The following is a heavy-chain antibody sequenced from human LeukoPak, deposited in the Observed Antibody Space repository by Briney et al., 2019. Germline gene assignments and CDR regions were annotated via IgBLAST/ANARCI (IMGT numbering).Heavy chain of an antibody. D-gene: IGHD3-22*01. J-gene: IGHJ4*02. Sequence: ASVKVSCKASGYTFTSYGISWVRQAPGQGLEWMGWISAYNGNTNYAQKLQGRVTMTTDTSTSTAYMELRSLRSDDTAVYYCARGAYDSSGYYYSFVGENDYWGRGTLVTVSS. CDR1: GYTFTSYG. CDR3: ARGAYDSSGYYYSFVGENDY. V-gene: IGHV1-18*04. CDR2: ISAYNGNT.